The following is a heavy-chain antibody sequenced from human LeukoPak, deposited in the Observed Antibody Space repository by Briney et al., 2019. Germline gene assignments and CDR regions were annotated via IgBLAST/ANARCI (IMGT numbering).Heavy chain of an antibody. CDR1: GFTFTNYA. J-gene: IGHJ4*02. CDR2: IGFGGAST. V-gene: IGHV3-23*01. Sequence: GGSLGLSCAASGFTFTNYAMSWVRQAPGKGLEWVSVIGFGGASTYYADSVKGRFTISRDNSKNTLHLQMDSLRAEDTAVYYCARSGKMAAPPAYWGQGTLVTVSS. CDR3: ARSGKMAAPPAY. D-gene: IGHD4-23*01.